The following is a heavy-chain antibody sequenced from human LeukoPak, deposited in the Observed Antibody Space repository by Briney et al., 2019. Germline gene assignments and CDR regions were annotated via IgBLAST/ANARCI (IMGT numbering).Heavy chain of an antibody. J-gene: IGHJ4*02. Sequence: ASVKVSCKASGYTFTSYDINWVRQATGQGLEWMGWMNPNSGNTGYAQKLQGRVTMTTDTSTSTAYMELRSLRSDDTAVYYCARDLPYDSSGYYQNWGQGTLVTVSS. CDR1: GYTFTSYD. CDR3: ARDLPYDSSGYYQN. D-gene: IGHD3-22*01. V-gene: IGHV1-8*01. CDR2: MNPNSGNT.